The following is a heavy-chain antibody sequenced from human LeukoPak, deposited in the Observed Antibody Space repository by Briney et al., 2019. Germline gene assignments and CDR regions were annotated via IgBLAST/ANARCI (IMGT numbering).Heavy chain of an antibody. CDR3: ARAGSSGWPLDYYYMDV. Sequence: PSQTLSLTCTVSGGSISSGSYYWSWIRQPAGEGLEWIGRIYTSGSTNYNPSLKSSVTISVDTSKNQFSLKLSSVTAADTAVYYCARAGSSGWPLDYYYMDVWGKGTTVTVSS. D-gene: IGHD6-19*01. CDR2: IYTSGST. J-gene: IGHJ6*03. V-gene: IGHV4-61*02. CDR1: GGSISSGSYY.